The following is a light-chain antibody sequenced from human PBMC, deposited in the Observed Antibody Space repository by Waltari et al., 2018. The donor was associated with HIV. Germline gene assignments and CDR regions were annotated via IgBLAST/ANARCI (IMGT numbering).Light chain of an antibody. CDR2: GNG. Sequence: QSVLTQPPSVSGAPGQRVTISCTGSSSNIGAGSDVHWYQQLPGTAPKPLIYGNGNRPSGFPDRFSGSKSGTSAPLAITGLQAEDEADDYCQSYDSSLSGSVFGGGTKLTVL. CDR3: QSYDSSLSGSV. CDR1: SSNIGAGSD. V-gene: IGLV1-40*01. J-gene: IGLJ2*01.